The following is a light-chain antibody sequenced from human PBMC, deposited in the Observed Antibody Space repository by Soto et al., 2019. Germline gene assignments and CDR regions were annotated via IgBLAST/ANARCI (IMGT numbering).Light chain of an antibody. J-gene: IGKJ1*01. CDR3: QQYNNWPRT. CDR2: GAS. CDR1: QSVSSSY. Sequence: ILMAQSPATLSVSPGERATLSCRASQSVSSSYLAWYQQKPGQAPRLLIYGASTRATGIPARFSGSGSGTEFTLTINSLQSEDFAVYYCQQYNNWPRTFGQGTKVDIK. V-gene: IGKV3-15*01.